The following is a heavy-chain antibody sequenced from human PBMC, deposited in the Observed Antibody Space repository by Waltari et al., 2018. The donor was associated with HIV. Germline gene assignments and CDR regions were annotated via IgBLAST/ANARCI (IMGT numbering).Heavy chain of an antibody. Sequence: QVQLVQSGAEVKKPGASVKVSCKASGYTFTSYGISWVRQAPGQGLEWMGWISAYNGNTNYAQKLQGRVTMTTDTSTSTAYMELRSLRSDDTAVYYCAGTPSGGLYGDYGRFDYWGQGTLVTVSS. D-gene: IGHD4-17*01. CDR1: GYTFTSYG. V-gene: IGHV1-18*01. J-gene: IGHJ4*02. CDR2: ISAYNGNT. CDR3: AGTPSGGLYGDYGRFDY.